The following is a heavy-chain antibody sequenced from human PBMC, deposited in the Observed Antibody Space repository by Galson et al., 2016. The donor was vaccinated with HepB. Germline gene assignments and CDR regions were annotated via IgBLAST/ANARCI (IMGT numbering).Heavy chain of an antibody. J-gene: IGHJ6*02. CDR3: ARYAMVLVGRGMDV. CDR1: GYPFTTYG. D-gene: IGHD5-18*01. V-gene: IGHV1-18*01. CDR2: ISGDNDYT. Sequence: SVKVTCKASGYPFTTYGISWVGQAPGQGLEWMGWISGDNDYTKSSQKIQGRVSMTTDTSTGTAYLELRSLRSDDTAVYYCARYAMVLVGRGMDVWGQGTTVTVFS.